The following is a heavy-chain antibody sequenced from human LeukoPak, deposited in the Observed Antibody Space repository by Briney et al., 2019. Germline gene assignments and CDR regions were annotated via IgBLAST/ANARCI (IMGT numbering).Heavy chain of an antibody. CDR3: ARAAQVTGRPNLGGHFDY. V-gene: IGHV3-23*01. CDR1: EFTFSSLA. D-gene: IGHD6-6*01. J-gene: IGHJ4*02. CDR2: ISSSGGST. Sequence: GGSLRLSCAASEFTFSSLAMSWVRQPPGKGLEWVSTISSSGGSTFYAESVKGRFTISRDNNENTLYLQMNSLRVEDTAVYYCARAAQVTGRPNLGGHFDYWGQGTLVTVSS.